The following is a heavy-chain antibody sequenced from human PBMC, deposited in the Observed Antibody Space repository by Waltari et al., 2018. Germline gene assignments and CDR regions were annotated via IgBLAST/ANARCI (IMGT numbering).Heavy chain of an antibody. Sequence: EVQVLESGGGLVQPGGSLRLSCAASGFCFLSYAVSWVRQAQGKGLEWVSAMSGSAGNTYYSDSVKGRFTLSRDNSNNTVYLQMNSLRADDTAVYYCAKGGLSSSWPKNWFDPWGQGTLVTVSS. D-gene: IGHD6-19*01. CDR2: MSGSAGNT. J-gene: IGHJ5*02. V-gene: IGHV3-23*01. CDR1: GFCFLSYA. CDR3: AKGGLSSSWPKNWFDP.